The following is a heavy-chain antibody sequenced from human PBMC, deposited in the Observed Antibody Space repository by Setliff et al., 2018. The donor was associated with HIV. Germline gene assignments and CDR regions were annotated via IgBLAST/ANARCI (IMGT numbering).Heavy chain of an antibody. Sequence: KSSETLSLTCTVSAGAIRSYYWSWIRQSPGKGLEWIGYIFYGGNANYSPSLKGRVTMSLDTSRNQFSLKLTSVTAADTAVYFCARHFPSISLFFGDPGPFDRWGQGALVTVSS. D-gene: IGHD3-10*01. CDR2: IFYGGNA. CDR1: AGAIRSYY. J-gene: IGHJ4*02. CDR3: ARHFPSISLFFGDPGPFDR. V-gene: IGHV4-59*08.